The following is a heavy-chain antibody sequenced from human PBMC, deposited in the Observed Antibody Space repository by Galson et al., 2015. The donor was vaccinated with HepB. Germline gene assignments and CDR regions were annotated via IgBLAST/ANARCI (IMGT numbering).Heavy chain of an antibody. V-gene: IGHV1-46*03. CDR3: ARGRPFDWLLQKGFDY. CDR1: GYTFTSYA. CDR2: INPSGGST. Sequence: SVKVSCKASGYTFTSYAMHWVRQAPGQGLEWMGIINPSGGSTSYAQKFQGRVTMTRDTSTSTVYMELSSLRSEDTAVYYCARGRPFDWLLQKGFDYWGQGTLVTVSS. J-gene: IGHJ4*02. D-gene: IGHD3-9*01.